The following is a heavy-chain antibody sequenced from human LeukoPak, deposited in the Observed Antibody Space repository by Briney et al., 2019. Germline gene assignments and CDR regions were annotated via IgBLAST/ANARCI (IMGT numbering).Heavy chain of an antibody. J-gene: IGHJ4*02. CDR1: GFTFDDYA. CDR2: ISGDGGST. V-gene: IGHV3-43*02. CDR3: AISDHYFDY. Sequence: PGESLRLSCAAPGFTFDDYAMHWVRQPPGKGLEWVSLISGDGGSTYYADSVKGRFAISRDNSKNSLYLQMNSLRTEDTALYYCAISDHYFDYWGQGTLVTVSS.